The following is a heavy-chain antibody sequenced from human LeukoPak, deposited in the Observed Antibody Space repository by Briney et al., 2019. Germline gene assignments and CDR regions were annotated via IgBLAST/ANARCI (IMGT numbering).Heavy chain of an antibody. CDR1: GFTFDTYA. Sequence: GGSLRLSCSASGFTFDTYAMTWVRQAPGKGLEWVSAISGGGGSTYCADSVKGRFTISRDNSQNTMVLQVKSLKVEDTAVYYCAKGMSFGSGSSLEYWGQGTLVTVSS. CDR2: ISGGGGST. D-gene: IGHD3-10*01. V-gene: IGHV3-23*01. J-gene: IGHJ4*02. CDR3: AKGMSFGSGSSLEY.